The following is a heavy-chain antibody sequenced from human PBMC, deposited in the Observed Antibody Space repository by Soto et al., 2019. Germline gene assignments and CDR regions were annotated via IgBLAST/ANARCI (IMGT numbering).Heavy chain of an antibody. J-gene: IGHJ6*02. CDR2: IIPIFGTA. V-gene: IGHV1-69*13. D-gene: IGHD2-15*01. CDR1: GGTFSSYA. CDR3: ARDPRSYLICSGGSCPRSQVGPNYYYYGMDV. Sequence: ASVKVSCKASGGTFSSYAISWVRQAPGQGLEWMGGIIPIFGTANYAQKFQGRVTITADESTSTAYMELSSLRSEDTAVYYCARDPRSYLICSGGSCPRSQVGPNYYYYGMDVWGQGTTVTVSS.